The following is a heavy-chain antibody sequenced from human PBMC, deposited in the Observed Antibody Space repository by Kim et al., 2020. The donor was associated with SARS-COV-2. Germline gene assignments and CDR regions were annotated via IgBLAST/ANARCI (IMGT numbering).Heavy chain of an antibody. Sequence: SETLSLTCTVSGGSISSSCYCWVWNRQPQGKELEWIRSNYYSGSTYYNPTINIRVTLSVDTTKNQFPLKPSSVTAAAAAVYSCASQVRHPTWGIVATVGDVDYWGQGTLVTVSS. D-gene: IGHD5-12*01. V-gene: IGHV4-39*01. CDR3: ASQVRHPTWGIVATVGDVDY. CDR2: NYYSGST. J-gene: IGHJ4*02. CDR1: GGSISSSCYC.